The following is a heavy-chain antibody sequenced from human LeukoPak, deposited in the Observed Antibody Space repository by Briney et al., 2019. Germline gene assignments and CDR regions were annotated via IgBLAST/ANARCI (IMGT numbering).Heavy chain of an antibody. J-gene: IGHJ6*02. V-gene: IGHV1-69*13. CDR3: ARGDNSRILFGMDV. CDR1: GYTFTSYA. Sequence: SVKVSCKASGYTFTSYAISWVRQAPGQGLEWMGGIIPIFGTANYAQKFQGRVTITADESTSTAYMELSSLRSEDTAVYYCARGDNSRILFGMDVWGQGTTVTVSS. D-gene: IGHD6-13*01. CDR2: IIPIFGTA.